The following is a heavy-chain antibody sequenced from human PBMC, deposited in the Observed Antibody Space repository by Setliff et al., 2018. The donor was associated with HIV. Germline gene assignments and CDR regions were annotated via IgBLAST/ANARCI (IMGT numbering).Heavy chain of an antibody. CDR2: IKQDGSEK. V-gene: IGHV3-7*03. CDR1: GITVSGIY. CDR3: TRAHSSGWFGDWFGP. Sequence: PGGSLRLSCVASGITVSGIYMTWVRQAPGKGLEWVANIKQDGSEKYYVGSVKGRFAISRDDSKSIAYLQMNGLKIEDTAFYYCTRAHSSGWFGDWFGPWGQGALVTVSS. J-gene: IGHJ5*02. D-gene: IGHD6-19*01.